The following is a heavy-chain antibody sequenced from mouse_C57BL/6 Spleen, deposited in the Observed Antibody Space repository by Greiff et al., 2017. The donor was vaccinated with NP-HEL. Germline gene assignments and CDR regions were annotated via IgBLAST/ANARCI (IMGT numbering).Heavy chain of an antibody. CDR3: ARWYYGSRFDY. D-gene: IGHD1-1*01. CDR2: IYPGDGDT. J-gene: IGHJ2*01. Sequence: VKLQESGPELVKPGASVKISCKASGYVFSSSWMNWVKQRPGKGLEWIGRIYPGDGDTNYNGKFKGKATLTADKSSSTAYMQLSSLTSEDSAVYFCARWYYGSRFDYWGQGTTLTVSS. CDR1: GYVFSSSW. V-gene: IGHV1-82*01.